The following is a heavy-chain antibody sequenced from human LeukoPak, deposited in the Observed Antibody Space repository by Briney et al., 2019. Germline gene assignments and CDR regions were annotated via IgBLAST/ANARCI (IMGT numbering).Heavy chain of an antibody. CDR3: ARHLAGYYDSSGYLFDY. V-gene: IGHV4-59*08. J-gene: IGHJ4*02. CDR1: GGSFSGYY. D-gene: IGHD3-22*01. Sequence: SETLSLTCAVYGGSFSGYYWSWIRQPPGKGLEWIGYIYYSGSTNYNPSLKSRVTISVDTSKNQFSLKLSSVTAADTAVYYCARHLAGYYDSSGYLFDYWGQGTLVTVSS. CDR2: IYYSGST.